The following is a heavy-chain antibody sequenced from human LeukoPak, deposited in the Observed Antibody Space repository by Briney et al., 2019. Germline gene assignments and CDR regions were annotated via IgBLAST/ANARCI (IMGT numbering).Heavy chain of an antibody. CDR2: FEPEDGET. D-gene: IGHD5-18*01. CDR3: ATEIQLEFDY. J-gene: IGHJ4*02. CDR1: LYTPTELS. Sequence: GASPKVSSKLSLYTPTELSMHWVPQAPGKRLEWMGGFEPEDGETIYAQKSHGRVTMTEDTSTDTAYMELSSLRSEDTAVYYCATEIQLEFDYWGQGTLVTVSS. V-gene: IGHV1-24*01.